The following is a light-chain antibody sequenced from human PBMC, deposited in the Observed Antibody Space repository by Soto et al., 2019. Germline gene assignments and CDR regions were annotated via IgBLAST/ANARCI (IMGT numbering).Light chain of an antibody. J-gene: IGLJ2*01. Sequence: QSALTQPRSVPGSPGQSVTISCTGTSSDVGGYNYVSWFQHHPGRAPKLMIYDVTKRPSGVPDRFSGSKAGNKASLTISGLQAEDEADYCCCSYAGSSTFVFGGGTKVTVL. CDR1: SSDVGGYNY. CDR2: DVT. V-gene: IGLV2-11*01. CDR3: CSYAGSSTFV.